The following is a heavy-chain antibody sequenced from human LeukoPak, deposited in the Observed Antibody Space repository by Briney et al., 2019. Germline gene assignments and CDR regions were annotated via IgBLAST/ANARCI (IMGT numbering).Heavy chain of an antibody. D-gene: IGHD6-25*01. CDR3: ARAEFLTGYSSGYYWFDP. V-gene: IGHV4-38-2*02. CDR1: GYSISSGYY. J-gene: IGHJ5*02. CDR2: IYHSGSI. Sequence: PSETLSLTCTVSGYSISSGYYWGWIRQPPGKGLEWIGSIYHSGSIYYNPSLKSRVTISVDTSKNQFSLNLNSVTAADTAVYYCARAEFLTGYSSGYYWFDPWGQGTLVTVSS.